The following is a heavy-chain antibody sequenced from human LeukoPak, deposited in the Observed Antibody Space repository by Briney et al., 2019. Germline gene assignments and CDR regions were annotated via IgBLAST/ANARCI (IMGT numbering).Heavy chain of an antibody. V-gene: IGHV1-18*01. Sequence: ASVKVSCKASGYTFTSYGISWVRQAPGQGLECMGWISGYNGDTNYAQKYQGRATMTTGTSTSTAFMELSSLRSEDTAVYFCAREVPDSGWAAYHYYYMDVWGKGTTVTISS. CDR2: ISGYNGDT. CDR3: AREVPDSGWAAYHYYYMDV. J-gene: IGHJ6*03. D-gene: IGHD6-19*01. CDR1: GYTFTSYG.